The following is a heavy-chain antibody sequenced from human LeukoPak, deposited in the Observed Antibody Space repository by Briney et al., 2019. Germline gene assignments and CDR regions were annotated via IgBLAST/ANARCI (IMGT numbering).Heavy chain of an antibody. Sequence: GGSLRLSCAASGFTFSSFWMSWVRQAPGKGLEWVANIKQDGSEKHYVDSVMGRFTIPRDNAKNSLYLQMNSLRVEDTAMYYCARGGRLLDYWGQGTLVIVSS. CDR1: GFTFSSFW. V-gene: IGHV3-7*05. J-gene: IGHJ4*02. CDR3: ARGGRLLDY. CDR2: IKQDGSEK. D-gene: IGHD2-21*02.